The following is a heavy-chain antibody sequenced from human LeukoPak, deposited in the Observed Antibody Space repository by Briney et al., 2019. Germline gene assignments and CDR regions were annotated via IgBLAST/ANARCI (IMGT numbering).Heavy chain of an antibody. CDR3: ARGVVVGASPNYYYYGMDV. CDR2: VYYSGDT. V-gene: IGHV4-59*08. J-gene: IGHJ6*02. Sequence: SETLSLTCTVSGDSVSGVYWSWIRQPPGKGLEWIGYVYYSGDTNYNPSLKSRVTISVDTSKNQFSLKLSSVTAADTAVYYCARGVVVGASPNYYYYGMDVWGQGTTVTVSS. D-gene: IGHD1-26*01. CDR1: GDSVSGVY.